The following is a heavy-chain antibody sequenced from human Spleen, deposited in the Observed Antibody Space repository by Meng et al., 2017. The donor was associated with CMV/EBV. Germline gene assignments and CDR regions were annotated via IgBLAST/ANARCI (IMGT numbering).Heavy chain of an antibody. CDR1: GFTFGDFA. V-gene: IGHV3-49*04. CDR3: TRWHSGSNFDY. D-gene: IGHD1-26*01. J-gene: IGHJ4*02. CDR2: IRREGYGGTT. Sequence: GESLKISCTTSGFTFGDFALTWVRQAPGKGLEWVGFIRREGYGGTTEYAASVKGRFTISRDDSKSIAYLQMNSLKTEDTAVYYCTRWHSGSNFDYWGQGTLVTVS.